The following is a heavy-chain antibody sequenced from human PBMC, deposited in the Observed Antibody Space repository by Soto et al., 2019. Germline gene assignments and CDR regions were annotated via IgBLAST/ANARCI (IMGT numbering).Heavy chain of an antibody. D-gene: IGHD5-18*01. CDR1: EFTFDDYD. CDR2: ISWNSGSI. J-gene: IGHJ4*02. V-gene: IGHV3-9*01. CDR3: AKHLPGYSYGYYFDD. Sequence: GGPLRLFSAASEFTFDDYDLHCVRQAQGKGLEWVSGISWNSGSIGYADSVKGRFTISRDNAKNSLYLQMNSLRAEDTALYYCAKHLPGYSYGYYFDDWGQGT.